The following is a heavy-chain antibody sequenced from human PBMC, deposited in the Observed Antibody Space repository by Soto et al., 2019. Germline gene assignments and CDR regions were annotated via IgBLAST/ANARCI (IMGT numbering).Heavy chain of an antibody. CDR1: GYTLTELS. J-gene: IGHJ4*02. D-gene: IGHD3-22*01. V-gene: IGHV1-24*01. CDR2: FDPEDGET. Sequence: GASVKGSCKVSGYTLTELSMHWGRQAPGKGLEWMGGFDPEDGETIYAQKFQGRVTMTEDTSTDTAYMELSSLRSEDTAVYYCATPYYDKMGSFVYWGQGTLVTVSS. CDR3: ATPYYDKMGSFVY.